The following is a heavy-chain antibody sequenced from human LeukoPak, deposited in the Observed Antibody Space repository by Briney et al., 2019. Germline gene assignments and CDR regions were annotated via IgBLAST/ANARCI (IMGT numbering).Heavy chain of an antibody. CDR1: GFPFSSYW. CDR3: ARLTGTTGFDY. CDR2: IKQDGSDK. Sequence: PEGSLRLSCAASGFPFSSYWMSWVRQAPGKGLEWVANIKQDGSDKYYVDAVKGRFTISRDNAKNSLYLQLNSLRADDTAVCYCARLTGTTGFDYWGQGTLVTVSS. V-gene: IGHV3-7*01. D-gene: IGHD1-1*01. J-gene: IGHJ4*02.